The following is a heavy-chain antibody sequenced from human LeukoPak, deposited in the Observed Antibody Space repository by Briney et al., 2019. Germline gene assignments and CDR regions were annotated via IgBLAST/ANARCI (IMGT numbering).Heavy chain of an antibody. CDR3: ARDSFSGSSLDY. CDR2: INWDGGST. D-gene: IGHD1-26*01. J-gene: IGHJ4*02. Sequence: GGSLRLSCAASGFTFSNYAMSWVRQAPGKGLEWVSSINWDGGSTAYADSVQGRFTISRDNAKNSLHLQMKSLRAEDTALYYCARDSFSGSSLDYWGQGTLVTVSS. CDR1: GFTFSNYA. V-gene: IGHV3-20*04.